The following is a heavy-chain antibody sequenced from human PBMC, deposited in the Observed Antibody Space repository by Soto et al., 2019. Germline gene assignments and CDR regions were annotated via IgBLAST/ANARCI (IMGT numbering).Heavy chain of an antibody. CDR2: ISGSGDST. CDR3: AKDNSGTYLSYFDY. J-gene: IGHJ4*02. Sequence: EVQLLESGGGLVQPGGSLRLSCAASGFTFSSYAMSWVRQAPGKGLEWVSDISGSGDSTYSVDSVRGRFTISRDNSKRTLYLQMNSLRAEDTAVYYCAKDNSGTYLSYFDYWGQGTLVTVSS. D-gene: IGHD1-26*01. V-gene: IGHV3-23*01. CDR1: GFTFSSYA.